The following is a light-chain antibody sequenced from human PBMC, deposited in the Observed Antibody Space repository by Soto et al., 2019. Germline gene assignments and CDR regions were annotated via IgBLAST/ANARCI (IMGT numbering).Light chain of an antibody. V-gene: IGKV1-39*01. CDR3: QQSYSSPKMYT. CDR1: QRISNS. Sequence: DIQMTQSPSSLSASVGDRVTITCRASQRISNSLNWYQQKPGKAPDLLIYAASNLQSGVPSRFSGSGSGTDFTLTISSLQPEDFATYYCQQSYSSPKMYTFGQGTKLEIK. J-gene: IGKJ2*01. CDR2: AAS.